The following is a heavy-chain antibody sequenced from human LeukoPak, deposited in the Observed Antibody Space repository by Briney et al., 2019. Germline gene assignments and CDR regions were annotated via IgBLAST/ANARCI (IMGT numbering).Heavy chain of an antibody. CDR2: ISYDGSNK. Sequence: GRSLRLSCAASGFTFSSYGMHWVRQAPGKGLEWVAVISYDGSNKYYADPVKGRFTISRDNSKNTLYLQMNSLRAEDTAVYYCAREDSSGWPYFDYWGQGTLVTVSS. V-gene: IGHV3-30*03. CDR1: GFTFSSYG. D-gene: IGHD6-19*01. CDR3: AREDSSGWPYFDY. J-gene: IGHJ4*02.